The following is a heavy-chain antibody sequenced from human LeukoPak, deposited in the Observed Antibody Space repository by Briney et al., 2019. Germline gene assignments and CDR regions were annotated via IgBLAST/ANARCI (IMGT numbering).Heavy chain of an antibody. CDR3: ARVKLWFDP. Sequence: PGGSLRLSCAASGFTFSSYAMHWVRQAPGKGLEYVSAISSNGGSTYYANSVKGRFTISRDNSKNTLYLQMGSLRAEDMAVYYCARVKLWFDPWGQGTLVTVSS. CDR1: GFTFSSYA. CDR2: ISSNGGST. V-gene: IGHV3-64*01. J-gene: IGHJ5*02.